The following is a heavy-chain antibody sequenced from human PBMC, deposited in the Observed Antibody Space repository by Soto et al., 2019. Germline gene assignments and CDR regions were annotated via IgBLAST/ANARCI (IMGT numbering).Heavy chain of an antibody. J-gene: IGHJ4*02. CDR3: ARDRYSGYDYGH. CDR1: GYTFTIYY. Sequence: ASVKVSCKASGYTFTIYYMHWVRQAPGQGLEWMGIINPSGGSTSYAQKFQGRVTMTRDTSTSTVYMELSSLRSEDTAVYYCARDRYSGYDYGHWGQGALVTVSS. V-gene: IGHV1-46*03. D-gene: IGHD5-12*01. CDR2: INPSGGST.